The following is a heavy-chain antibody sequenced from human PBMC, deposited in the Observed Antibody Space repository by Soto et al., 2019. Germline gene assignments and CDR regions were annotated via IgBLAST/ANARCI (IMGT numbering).Heavy chain of an antibody. CDR3: ARDKSYYDSSGYYPEYYYYGMDV. J-gene: IGHJ6*02. CDR1: GGSISSYY. Sequence: PSETLSLTCSVSGGSISSYYWSWIRQPPGKGLEWIGYIYYSGSTNYNPSLKSRVTISVDTSKNQFSLKLSSVTAADTAVYYCARDKSYYDSSGYYPEYYYYGMDVRGQGTTVTVSS. V-gene: IGHV4-59*01. CDR2: IYYSGST. D-gene: IGHD3-22*01.